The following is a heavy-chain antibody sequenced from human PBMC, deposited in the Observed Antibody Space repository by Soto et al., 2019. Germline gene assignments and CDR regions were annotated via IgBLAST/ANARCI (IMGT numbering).Heavy chain of an antibody. Sequence: SETLSLTCTVSGGSIRSGDYYWSWIRQPPGKGLEWIGYIYYSGSTYYNPSLKSRVTISVDTSKNQFSLKLSSVTAADTAVYYCAKSSSWYGWFDPWGQGTLVTVSS. D-gene: IGHD6-13*01. V-gene: IGHV4-30-4*01. CDR1: GGSIRSGDYY. CDR2: IYYSGST. J-gene: IGHJ5*02. CDR3: AKSSSWYGWFDP.